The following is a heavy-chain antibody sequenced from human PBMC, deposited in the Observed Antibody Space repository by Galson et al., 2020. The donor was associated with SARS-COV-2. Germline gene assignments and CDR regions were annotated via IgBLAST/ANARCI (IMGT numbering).Heavy chain of an antibody. V-gene: IGHV1-2*02. D-gene: IGHD6-6*01. CDR2: TNPNSGST. CDR1: GYNFIAYH. CDR3: ARQSSMAASSPVYDY. J-gene: IGHJ4*02. Sequence: ASVKVSCKTSGYNFIAYHIHWVRQAPGQGLEWMGWTNPNSGSTTYVEKFQNRVTLTRVTSITTVYMELSGLTSDDTAMYYCARQSSMAASSPVYDYWGQGTLVNVSS.